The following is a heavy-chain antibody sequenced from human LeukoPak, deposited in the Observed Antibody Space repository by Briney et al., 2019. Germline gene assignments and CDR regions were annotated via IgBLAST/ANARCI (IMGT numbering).Heavy chain of an antibody. J-gene: IGHJ4*02. V-gene: IGHV4-61*02. CDR3: AREFRGQQWLPDY. CDR1: GGSITTDNYY. CDR2: IYTSGST. Sequence: SETLSLTCTVSGGSITTDNYYWDWIRQSPGKGLEWIGRIYTSGSTNYNPSLKSRVTISVDTSKNQFSLKLSSVTAAGTAVYYCAREFRGQQWLPDYWGQGTLVTVSS. D-gene: IGHD6-19*01.